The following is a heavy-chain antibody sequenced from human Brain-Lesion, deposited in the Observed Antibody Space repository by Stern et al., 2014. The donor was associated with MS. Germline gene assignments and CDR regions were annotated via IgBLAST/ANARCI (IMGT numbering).Heavy chain of an antibody. CDR2: IFSTGET. CDR1: GFSLSNAAMG. D-gene: IGHD2-15*01. Sequence: ESGPVLVKPTENLTLTCSVSGFSLSNAAMGVSWIRQPPGKDLECLAHIFSTGETAYSPSLKSRLTISNDTSRSQVFLTMTNMDPVDTATYYCARMREYCSGGICFAGYYDSWGQGTLVTVSS. J-gene: IGHJ4*02. V-gene: IGHV2-26*01. CDR3: ARMREYCSGGICFAGYYDS.